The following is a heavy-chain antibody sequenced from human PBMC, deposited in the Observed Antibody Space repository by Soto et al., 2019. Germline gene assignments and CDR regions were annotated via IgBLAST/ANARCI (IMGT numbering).Heavy chain of an antibody. CDR2: IYYSGST. J-gene: IGHJ4*02. CDR3: ARGGYSSSWYGFVDY. D-gene: IGHD6-13*01. V-gene: IGHV4-59*02. CDR1: GGSVSSYY. Sequence: PSETLSLTCTVSGGSVSSYYWSWIRQPPGKGLEWIGYIYYSGSTNYNPSLKSRVTISVDTSKNQFSLKLSSVTAADTAVYYCARGGYSSSWYGFVDYWGQGTVVTVSS.